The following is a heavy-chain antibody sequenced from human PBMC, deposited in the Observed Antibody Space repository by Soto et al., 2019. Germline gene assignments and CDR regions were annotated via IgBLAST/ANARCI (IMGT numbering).Heavy chain of an antibody. Sequence: ASVKVSCKASGSTFTSYDINWVRQAPGQGLEWMGWMNPNSGNTGYAQKFQGRVTMTRNTSISTAYMELSSLRSEDTAVYYCARVPPYWDVDFWSGPVDYWGQGTLVTVSS. D-gene: IGHD3-3*01. J-gene: IGHJ4*02. CDR1: GSTFTSYD. V-gene: IGHV1-8*01. CDR2: MNPNSGNT. CDR3: ARVPPYWDVDFWSGPVDY.